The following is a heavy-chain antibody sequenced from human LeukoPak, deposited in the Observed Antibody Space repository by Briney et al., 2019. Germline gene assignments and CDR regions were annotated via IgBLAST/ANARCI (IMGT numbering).Heavy chain of an antibody. Sequence: PGGSLRLSCAASGFTFSNYAMSWVRQAPGKGLEWVSNIYNSGGTTYSADSVKGRFTISRDNSKNTLSLQLNSLRAEDTAMYYCARDLLKVASDTAAFDIWGQGTMVTVSA. J-gene: IGHJ3*02. CDR3: ARDLLKVASDTAAFDI. V-gene: IGHV3-23*01. CDR1: GFTFSNYA. CDR2: IYNSGGTT. D-gene: IGHD2-15*01.